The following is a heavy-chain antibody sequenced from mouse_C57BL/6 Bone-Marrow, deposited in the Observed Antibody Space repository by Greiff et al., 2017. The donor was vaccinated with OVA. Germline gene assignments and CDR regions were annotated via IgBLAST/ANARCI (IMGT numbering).Heavy chain of an antibody. Sequence: EVQLVESGAELVRPGASVKLSCTASGFNIKDDYMHWVKQRPEQGLEWIGWIDPENGDTEYASKFQGKATITADTSSNTAYLQLSSLTSEDTAVYYCTTDTTEAYWGQGTLVTVSA. J-gene: IGHJ3*01. CDR3: TTDTTEAY. V-gene: IGHV14-4*01. CDR2: IDPENGDT. D-gene: IGHD1-1*01. CDR1: GFNIKDDY.